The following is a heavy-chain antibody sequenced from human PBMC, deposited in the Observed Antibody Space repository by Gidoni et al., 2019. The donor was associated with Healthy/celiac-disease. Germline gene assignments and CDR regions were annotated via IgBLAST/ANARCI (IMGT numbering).Heavy chain of an antibody. J-gene: IGHJ4*02. CDR3: ARDLGIQLWYDLFDY. Sequence: EVQLVEYGGGLVQPGGSMRLSCAASGFTFSSYWMSWVRQAPGKGLEWVANIKQDGSEKYYVDSVKGRFTISRDNAKNSLYLQMNSLRAEDTAVYYCARDLGIQLWYDLFDYWGQGTLVTVSS. D-gene: IGHD5-18*01. V-gene: IGHV3-7*05. CDR2: IKQDGSEK. CDR1: GFTFSSYW.